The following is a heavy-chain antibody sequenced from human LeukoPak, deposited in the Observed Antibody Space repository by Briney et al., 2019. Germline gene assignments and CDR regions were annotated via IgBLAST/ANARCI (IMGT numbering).Heavy chain of an antibody. V-gene: IGHV3-30*04. CDR3: AREPPPPYYYDSSGYPTDY. CDR2: ISYDGSNK. Sequence: GGSLRLSCAASGFTFSSYAMHWVRQAPGKGLEWVAVISYDGSNKYYADSVKGRFTISRDNAKNSLYLQMNSLRAEDTAVYYCAREPPPPYYYDSSGYPTDYWGQGTLVTVSS. J-gene: IGHJ4*02. CDR1: GFTFSSYA. D-gene: IGHD3-22*01.